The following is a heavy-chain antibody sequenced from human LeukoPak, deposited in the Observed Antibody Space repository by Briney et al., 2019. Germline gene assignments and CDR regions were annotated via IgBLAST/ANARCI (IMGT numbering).Heavy chain of an antibody. D-gene: IGHD3-9*01. Sequence: GRSLRLSCAASGFTFSSYGMHWVRQAPGKGLEWVAVIWYDGSNKYYADSVKGRFTISRDNSKNTLYLQMNSLRAEDTAVYYCARGGYAPLITIFSDYWGQGTLVTVSS. CDR3: ARGGYAPLITIFSDY. J-gene: IGHJ4*02. CDR1: GFTFSSYG. V-gene: IGHV3-33*01. CDR2: IWYDGSNK.